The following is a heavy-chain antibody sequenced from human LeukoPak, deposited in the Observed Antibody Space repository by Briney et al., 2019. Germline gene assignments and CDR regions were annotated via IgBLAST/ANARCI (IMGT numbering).Heavy chain of an antibody. CDR2: ISYSGST. D-gene: IGHD3-10*01. CDR1: GFSISTYY. V-gene: IGHV4-59*08. CDR3: ARQEPSYDSGSHFDY. Sequence: AETLSLTCTASGFSISTYYWTWIRQPPGKGLEWIGSISYSGSTNYSPSLEGRVTMSVDTSKNKFSLKLRAETAADTAVYFCARQEPSYDSGSHFDYWGQGILVTVSS. J-gene: IGHJ4*02.